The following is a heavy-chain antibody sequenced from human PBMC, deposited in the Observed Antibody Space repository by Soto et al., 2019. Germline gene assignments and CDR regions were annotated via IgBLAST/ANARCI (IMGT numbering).Heavy chain of an antibody. J-gene: IGHJ5*02. Sequence: SETLSLTCTVSGGSISSYYWSWIRQPPGKGLEWIGYIYYSGSTNYNPSLKSRVTMSVDTSKNQFSLKLSSVTAADTAVYYCAEFYDSSGYFLSWGQGTLVTVSS. CDR3: AEFYDSSGYFLS. V-gene: IGHV4-59*01. CDR1: GGSISSYY. D-gene: IGHD3-22*01. CDR2: IYYSGST.